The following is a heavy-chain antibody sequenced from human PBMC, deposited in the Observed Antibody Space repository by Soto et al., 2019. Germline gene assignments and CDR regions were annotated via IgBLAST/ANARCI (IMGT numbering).Heavy chain of an antibody. CDR1: GYTFTSYA. V-gene: IGHV1-3*01. J-gene: IGHJ6*03. CDR3: ARDPYYYYYMDV. CDR2: INAGNGNT. Sequence: ASVKVSCKASGYTFTSYAMHWVRQAPGQRLEWMGWINAGNGNTKYSQKFQGRVTITRDTSASTAYMELSSLRSEDTAVHYCARDPYYYYYMDVWGKGTTVTVSS.